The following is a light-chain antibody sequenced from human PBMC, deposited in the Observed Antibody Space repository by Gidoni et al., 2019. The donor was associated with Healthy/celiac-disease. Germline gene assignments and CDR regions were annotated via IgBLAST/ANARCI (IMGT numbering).Light chain of an antibody. J-gene: IGKJ2*01. Sequence: DIKMTHSPSSLSASVGDRVTITCRASQSISSYLNWYQQKPGKAPKLLMYAASSLQSGVPSRFSGSVSGTDFTLTISSLQPEDFATYYCQQSYSTPPYTFGQGTKLEIK. CDR2: AAS. CDR3: QQSYSTPPYT. CDR1: QSISSY. V-gene: IGKV1-39*01.